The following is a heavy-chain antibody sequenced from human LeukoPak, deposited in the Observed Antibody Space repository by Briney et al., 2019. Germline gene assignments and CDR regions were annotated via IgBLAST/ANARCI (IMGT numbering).Heavy chain of an antibody. CDR3: ARAAQYYDSSGYPTEYFQH. V-gene: IGHV1-46*01. D-gene: IGHD3-22*01. Sequence: GASVKVSCTASGYTFTSYYMHWVRQAPGQGLEWMGIINPSGGSTSYAQKFQGRVTMTRDTSTSTVYMELSSLRSEDTAVYYCARAAQYYDSSGYPTEYFQHWGQGTLVTVSS. J-gene: IGHJ1*01. CDR1: GYTFTSYY. CDR2: INPSGGST.